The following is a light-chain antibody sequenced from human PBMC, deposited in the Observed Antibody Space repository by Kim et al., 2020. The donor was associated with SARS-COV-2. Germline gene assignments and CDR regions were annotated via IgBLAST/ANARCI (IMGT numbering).Light chain of an antibody. CDR3: SSYAGSNNFEV. CDR1: SSDVGGYNY. CDR2: EVS. J-gene: IGLJ1*01. V-gene: IGLV2-8*01. Sequence: SALTQPPSASGSPGQSVTISCTGTSSDVGGYNYVSWYQQHPGKAPKLMIYEVSKRPSGVPDRFSGSKSGNTASLTVSGPQAEDEADYYCSSYAGSNNFEVFGTGTKVTVL.